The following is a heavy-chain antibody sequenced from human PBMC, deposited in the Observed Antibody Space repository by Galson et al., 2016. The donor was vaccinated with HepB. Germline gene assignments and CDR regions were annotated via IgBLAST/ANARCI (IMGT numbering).Heavy chain of an antibody. CDR1: GDIFKNIA. V-gene: IGHV1-69*13. CDR2: IIPLFGTT. J-gene: IGHJ4*02. Sequence: SVKVSCKASGDIFKNIALSWVRLAPGQGLEWMGGIIPLFGTTDYAQELQGRVTISADESTSTAYMELHSLRADDTAVYYCAKGRWELQQSNVFDLWGQGTLVTVSS. D-gene: IGHD3-10*01. CDR3: AKGRWELQQSNVFDL.